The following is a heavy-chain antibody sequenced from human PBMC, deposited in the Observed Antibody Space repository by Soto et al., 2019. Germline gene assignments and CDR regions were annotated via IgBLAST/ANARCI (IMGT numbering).Heavy chain of an antibody. CDR2: IYYSGST. J-gene: IGHJ1*01. CDR3: ASTINMVRGAIRQMDFQH. CDR1: GGSISSYY. D-gene: IGHD3-10*01. V-gene: IGHV4-59*01. Sequence: KPSETLSLTCTVSGGSISSYYWSWIRQPPGKGLEWIGYIYYSGSTNYNPSLKSRVTIAVDTSKNQFSLKLTSVTAADTAVYFCASTINMVRGAIRQMDFQHWGQGTLVTVSS.